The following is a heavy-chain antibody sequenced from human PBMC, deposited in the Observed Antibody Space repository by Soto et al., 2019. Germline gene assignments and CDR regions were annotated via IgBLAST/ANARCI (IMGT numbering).Heavy chain of an antibody. J-gene: IGHJ4*02. CDR2: IYYSGST. D-gene: IGHD3-10*01. CDR3: ARAPRGNYGYPSYFDY. Sequence: SSETLSLTCTVSGGSISSYYWSWIRQPPGNGLELIGYIYYSGSTNYNPSLKSRVTISVDTSKNQFSLKLSFVTAADTAVYYCARAPRGNYGYPSYFDYWGQGTLVTVSS. CDR1: GGSISSYY. V-gene: IGHV4-59*01.